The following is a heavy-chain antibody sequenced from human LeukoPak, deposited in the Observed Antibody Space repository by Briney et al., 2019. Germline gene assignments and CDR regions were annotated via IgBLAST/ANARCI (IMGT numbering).Heavy chain of an antibody. CDR1: GGSISSYY. CDR2: IYYSGST. J-gene: IGHJ4*02. D-gene: IGHD3-16*02. V-gene: IGHV4-59*08. Sequence: SETLSLTCTVSGGSISSYYWSWIRQPPGKGLEWIGYIYYSGSTNYNPSLKSRVTISVDTSKNQSSLKLSSVTAAETAVYYCARQGTYDYVWGSYRYFDYWGQGTLVTVSS. CDR3: ARQGTYDYVWGSYRYFDY.